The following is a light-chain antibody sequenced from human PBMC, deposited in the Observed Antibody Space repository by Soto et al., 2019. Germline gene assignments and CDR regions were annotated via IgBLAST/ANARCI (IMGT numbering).Light chain of an antibody. CDR1: GSDVGGYNY. CDR2: EVN. CDR3: NSYAGGSRWV. J-gene: IGLJ2*01. V-gene: IGLV2-8*01. Sequence: QSALTQPPSASGSPEQSVTISCTGTGSDVGGYNYVSWYQHHPGKAPKVVIYEVNKRPSGVPDRFSGSKSGNTASLTGSGLQAEDEADYYCNSYAGGSRWVFGGGTKLPVL.